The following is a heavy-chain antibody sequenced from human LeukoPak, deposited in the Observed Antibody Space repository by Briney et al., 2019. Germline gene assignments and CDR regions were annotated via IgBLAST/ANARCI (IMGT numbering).Heavy chain of an antibody. J-gene: IGHJ5*02. V-gene: IGHV4-30-2*01. CDR2: IYHSGST. CDR1: GGSISSGGYY. D-gene: IGHD6-6*01. CDR3: ARYSSSSSGWFDP. Sequence: SETLSLTCTVSGGSISSGGYYWSWIRQPPGKGLEWIGYIYHSGSTYYNPSLKSRVTISVDRSKNQFSLKLSSVTAADTAVYYCARYSSSSSGWFDPWGQGTLVTVSS.